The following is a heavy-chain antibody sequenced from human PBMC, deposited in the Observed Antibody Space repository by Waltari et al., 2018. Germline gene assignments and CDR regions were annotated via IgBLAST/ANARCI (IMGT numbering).Heavy chain of an antibody. D-gene: IGHD3-10*01. CDR2: ISNSGGTM. V-gene: IGHV3-48*03. CDR1: GFTFSSYD. J-gene: IGHJ6*02. Sequence: DVQLVESGGDFVQPGGSLRLSCAASGFTFSSYDMTWVRQAPGGGMKWSSYISNSGGTMYYADSVKGRFTMSRDNAKNSLYLQMNSLRAEDTAVYYCVRDQGSTDYYGMGAWGQGTTVTVSS. CDR3: VRDQGSTDYYGMGA.